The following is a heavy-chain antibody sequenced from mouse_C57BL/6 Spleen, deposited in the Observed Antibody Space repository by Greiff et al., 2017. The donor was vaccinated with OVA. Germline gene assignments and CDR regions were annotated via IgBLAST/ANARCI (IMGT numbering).Heavy chain of an antibody. CDR1: GFTFSSYA. CDR3: TGSNYAWFAY. Sequence: EVKLQESGEGLVKPGGSLKLSCAASGFTFSSYAMSWVRQTPEKRLEWVAYISSGGDHIYYADTVKGRFTISRDNARNTLYLQMSSLKSEDTAMYYCTGSNYAWFAYWGQGTLVTVSA. CDR2: ISSGGDHI. V-gene: IGHV5-9-1*02. D-gene: IGHD2-5*01. J-gene: IGHJ3*01.